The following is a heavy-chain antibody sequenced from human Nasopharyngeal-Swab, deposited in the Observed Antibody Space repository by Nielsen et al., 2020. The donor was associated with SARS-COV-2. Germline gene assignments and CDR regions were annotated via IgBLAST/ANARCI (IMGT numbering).Heavy chain of an antibody. CDR2: VAVDTGDT. V-gene: IGHV1-58*01. Sequence: WVRQAPGQRPEWIGWVAVDTGDTKSAQSFHGRVTFTSDMSTSTAYMDLINLRSEDTAVYHCYYGFSKFADYWGQGTPVTVSS. J-gene: IGHJ4*02. CDR3: YYGFSKFADY. D-gene: IGHD3/OR15-3a*01.